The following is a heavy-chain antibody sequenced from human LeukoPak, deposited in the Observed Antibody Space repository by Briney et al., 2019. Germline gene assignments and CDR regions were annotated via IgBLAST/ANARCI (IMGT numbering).Heavy chain of an antibody. J-gene: IGHJ4*02. Sequence: GGSLRLSCAASGFTFSNYWMSWVRQAPGKELEWVANIKQDGSEIYYVDSVKGRFTISRDNAKNSLYLQMNSLRAEDTAVYYCATGPRHNDYWGQGTLVTVSS. CDR3: ATGPRHNDY. CDR2: IKQDGSEI. D-gene: IGHD2-21*01. V-gene: IGHV3-7*01. CDR1: GFTFSNYW.